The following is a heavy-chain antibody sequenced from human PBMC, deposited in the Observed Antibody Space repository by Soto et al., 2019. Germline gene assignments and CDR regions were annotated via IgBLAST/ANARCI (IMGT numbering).Heavy chain of an antibody. CDR1: GFSFNTYE. V-gene: IGHV3-48*03. CDR3: AYGGSCDY. Sequence: GGSLRLSCAASGFSFNTYEMNWVRQAPGKGLEWVSYISSSGSTIYYADSVKGRFTVSRDNGKNSLYLQMNSLRAEDTAVYYCAYGGSCDYWGQGTQVTVSS. D-gene: IGHD1-26*01. J-gene: IGHJ4*02. CDR2: ISSSGSTI.